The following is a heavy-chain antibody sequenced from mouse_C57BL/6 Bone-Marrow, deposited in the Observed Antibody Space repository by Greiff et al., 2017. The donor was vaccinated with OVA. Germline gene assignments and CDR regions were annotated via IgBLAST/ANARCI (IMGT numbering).Heavy chain of an antibody. CDR3: TRAYGYAWFAY. Sequence: EVQRVESGGGLVQPGGSMKLSCVASGFTFSNYWMNWVRQSPETGLEWVAQIRLKSDNSATPYAESVKGRFTNSRDDSKSSVYLQMNDLRAEDTGIYYCTRAYGYAWFAYWGQGTLVTVSA. D-gene: IGHD2-2*01. CDR1: GFTFSNYW. CDR2: IRLKSDNSAT. V-gene: IGHV6-3*01. J-gene: IGHJ3*01.